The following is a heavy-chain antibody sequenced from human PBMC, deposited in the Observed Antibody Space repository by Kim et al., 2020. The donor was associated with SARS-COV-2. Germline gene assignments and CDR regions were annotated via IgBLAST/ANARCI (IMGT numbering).Heavy chain of an antibody. CDR2: N. Sequence: NYYSDSVRGRFTISRDNAKNSLSLQMNSLRAEDTAFYYCARYGYTAAMDYWGQGTLVTVSS. CDR3: ARYGYTAAMDY. J-gene: IGHJ4*02. V-gene: IGHV3-7*01. D-gene: IGHD5-12*01.